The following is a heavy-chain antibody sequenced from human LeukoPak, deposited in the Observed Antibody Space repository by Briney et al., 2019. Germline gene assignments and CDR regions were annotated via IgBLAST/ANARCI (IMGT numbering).Heavy chain of an antibody. D-gene: IGHD3-3*01. J-gene: IGHJ3*02. V-gene: IGHV1-2*02. CDR1: GYTFTSYG. CDR2: INPNSGGT. Sequence: KPGASVKVSCKASGYTFTSYGISWVRQAPGQGLEWMGWINPNSGGTNYAQKFQGRVTMTRDTSISTAYMELSRLRSDDTAVYYCARVRYDFWSGYYKEDAFDIWGQGTMVTVSS. CDR3: ARVRYDFWSGYYKEDAFDI.